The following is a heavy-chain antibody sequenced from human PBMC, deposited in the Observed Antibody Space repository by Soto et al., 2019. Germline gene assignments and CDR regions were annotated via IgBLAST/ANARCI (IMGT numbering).Heavy chain of an antibody. CDR1: GFMFSNYA. D-gene: IGHD3-16*01. CDR2: ISATGGGT. J-gene: IGHJ4*02. CDR3: AKDRRAGGNSAFYFDF. V-gene: IGHV3-23*01. Sequence: SLRLSCGASGFMFSNYAMSWVRQAPGKGLEWVSLISATGGGTYYADSVKGRFTISRDNSHNTLYLQVHSLTAEDTAVYYCAKDRRAGGNSAFYFDFWGQGAQVTVSS.